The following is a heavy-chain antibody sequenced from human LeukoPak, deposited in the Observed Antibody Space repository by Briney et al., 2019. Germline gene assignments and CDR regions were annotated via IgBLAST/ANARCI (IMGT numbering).Heavy chain of an antibody. D-gene: IGHD3-22*01. CDR3: TTGVRDSSGYYNFDY. J-gene: IGHJ4*02. CDR1: GFTFSNAW. V-gene: IGHV3-15*01. CDR2: IKSKTDGGTI. Sequence: PGESLRLSCAASGFTFSNAWMNWVRQSPGKGLGWVGRIKSKTDGGTIDYGAPVKGRFTISRDDSKNTLYLQMNSLKTEDTAMYHCTTGVRDSSGYYNFDYWGQGTLVTVSS.